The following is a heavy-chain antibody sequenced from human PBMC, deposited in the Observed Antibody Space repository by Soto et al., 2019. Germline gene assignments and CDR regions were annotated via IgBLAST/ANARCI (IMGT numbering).Heavy chain of an antibody. CDR3: AKLPRSWGMTGTTKRGYYYYGMDV. Sequence: GASVQVSCMATGYTFTSYGISRERQAPAQALAWMGWISAYNGNTNYAKKLQRRVTMTTDPYTRTAYMELRSLRSNDQAHYYHAKLPRSWGMTGTTKRGYYYYGMDVWGQGTTGTVSS. CDR2: ISAYNGNT. V-gene: IGHV1-18*01. CDR1: GYTFTSYG. D-gene: IGHD1-20*01. J-gene: IGHJ6*02.